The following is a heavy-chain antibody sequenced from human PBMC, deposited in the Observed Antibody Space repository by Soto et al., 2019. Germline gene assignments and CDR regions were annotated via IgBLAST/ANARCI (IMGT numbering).Heavy chain of an antibody. CDR2: IKQDGSEK. D-gene: IGHD2-2*01. V-gene: IGHV3-7*01. Sequence: GRSLRLSCAASGFTFSSYWMSWVRQAPGKGLEWVANIKQDGSEKYYVDSVKGRFTISRDNAKNSLYLQMNSLRAEDTAVYYCARESGGRIVVVPAAMTGNSHLHYYFDYWGQGTLVTVSS. J-gene: IGHJ4*02. CDR1: GFTFSSYW. CDR3: ARESGGRIVVVPAAMTGNSHLHYYFDY.